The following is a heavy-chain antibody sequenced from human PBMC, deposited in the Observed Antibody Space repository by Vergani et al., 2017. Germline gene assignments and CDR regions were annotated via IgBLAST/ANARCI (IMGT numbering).Heavy chain of an antibody. J-gene: IGHJ3*02. V-gene: IGHV4-61*02. D-gene: IGHD3-16*01. CDR3: ARGNPYVDFDI. CDR2: IHTNGVI. CDR1: GGPFNSGSYY. Sequence: QVQLQESGPGLVKPSQTLSLTCTVSGGPFNSGSYYLSWPRQPAGKRREWIGRIHTNGVIHYNPSLNSRATISVDTSRNQISLKLTSVTATDTAIYFCARGNPYVDFDIWGQGTMITVSS.